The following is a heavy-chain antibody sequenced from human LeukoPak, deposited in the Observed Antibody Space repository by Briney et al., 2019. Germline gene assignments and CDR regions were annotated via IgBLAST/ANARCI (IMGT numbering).Heavy chain of an antibody. CDR2: IKQDGSEK. J-gene: IGHJ4*02. CDR3: AKERGWYGGSDY. V-gene: IGHV3-7*03. CDR1: GFTSSNYA. Sequence: GGSLRLSCAASGFTSSNYAMSWVRQAPGKGLEWVANIKQDGSEKYYVDSVKGRFTISRDNAKNSLYLQMNSLRAEDTAVYYCAKERGWYGGSDYWGQGTLVTVSS. D-gene: IGHD6-19*01.